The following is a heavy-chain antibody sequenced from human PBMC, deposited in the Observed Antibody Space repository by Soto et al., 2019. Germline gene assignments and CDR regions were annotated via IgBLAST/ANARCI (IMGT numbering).Heavy chain of an antibody. V-gene: IGHV4-31*03. CDR2: IYYSGST. J-gene: IGHJ4*02. D-gene: IGHD2-21*02. Sequence: SETLSLTCTVSGGSISSGGYYWSWIRQHPGKGLEWIGYIYYSGSTYYNPSLKSRVTISADTSKNQFSLKLSSVTAADTAVYYCARRTYCGGDCYTAEYFGYWGQGTLVTVSS. CDR3: ARRTYCGGDCYTAEYFGY. CDR1: GGSISSGGYY.